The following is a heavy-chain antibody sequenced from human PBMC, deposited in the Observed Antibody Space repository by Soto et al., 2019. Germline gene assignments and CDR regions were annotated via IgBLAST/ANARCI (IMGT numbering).Heavy chain of an antibody. Sequence: SVHVSCQSSLGTFSSYPISWVRQAPAQGLACVGGIIPIFGTGNFAQKFQGRVTITADKSTSTAYMELSSLRSEDKDVYYCERGAGQGSSWYPFDYWGQGTLVTVSS. CDR3: ERGAGQGSSWYPFDY. CDR2: IIPIFGTG. CDR1: LGTFSSYP. J-gene: IGHJ4*02. D-gene: IGHD6-13*01. V-gene: IGHV1-69*06.